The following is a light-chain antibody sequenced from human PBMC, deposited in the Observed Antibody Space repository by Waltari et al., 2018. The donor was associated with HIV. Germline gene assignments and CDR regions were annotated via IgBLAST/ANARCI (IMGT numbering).Light chain of an antibody. CDR1: QSVSNY. J-gene: IGKJ4*01. V-gene: IGKV3-11*01. CDR2: DAS. CDR3: QQRTNWPPGTT. Sequence: EIVLTQSPATLSLSPGERATLSCRASQSVSNYVAWYQQKPGQAPRLLIYDASIRATGIPARFSGSGSGTDFTLTISSLEPEDCAGYYWQQRTNWPPGTTFGGGTKVERK.